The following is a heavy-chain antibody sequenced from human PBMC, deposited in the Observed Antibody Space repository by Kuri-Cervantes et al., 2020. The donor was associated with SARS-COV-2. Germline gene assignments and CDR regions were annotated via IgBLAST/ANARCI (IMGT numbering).Heavy chain of an antibody. V-gene: IGHV3-73*01. Sequence: GESLKISCEVSGFLFSASAMHWVRQASGKGLEWVGRIRSKANSYATAYAASVKGRFTISRDDSKNTAYLQMNSLKTEDTAVYYCTRPIVGATSDAFDIWGQGTMVTVSS. CDR1: GFLFSASA. CDR2: IRSKANSYAT. J-gene: IGHJ3*02. CDR3: TRPIVGATSDAFDI. D-gene: IGHD1-26*01.